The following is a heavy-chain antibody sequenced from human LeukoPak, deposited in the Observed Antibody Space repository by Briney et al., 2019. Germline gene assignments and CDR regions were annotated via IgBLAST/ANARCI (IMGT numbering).Heavy chain of an antibody. CDR2: IYSGGST. CDR1: GFTASSNY. CDR3: ARYYGDYVIGYFDY. Sequence: GGSLRLSCAASGFTASSNYMSWVRQAPGKGLEWVSVIYSGGSTYYADSVKGRFTISRHNSKNTLYLQMNSLRAEDTAVYYCARYYGDYVIGYFDYWGQGTLVTVSS. D-gene: IGHD4-17*01. J-gene: IGHJ4*02. V-gene: IGHV3-53*04.